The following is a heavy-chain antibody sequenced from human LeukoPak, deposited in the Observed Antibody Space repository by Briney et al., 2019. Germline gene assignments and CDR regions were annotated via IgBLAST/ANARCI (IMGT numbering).Heavy chain of an antibody. V-gene: IGHV3-66*01. CDR2: IYSGGST. CDR3: AKGRGWEASYYYYYMDV. Sequence: PGGSLRLSCAASGFTFSSYEMHWVRQAPGKGLEWVSLIYSGGSTYYADSVKGRFTISRDNSKNTLYLQMNSLRAEDTAVYYCAKGRGWEASYYYYYMDVWGKGTTVTISS. CDR1: GFTFSSYE. D-gene: IGHD1-26*01. J-gene: IGHJ6*03.